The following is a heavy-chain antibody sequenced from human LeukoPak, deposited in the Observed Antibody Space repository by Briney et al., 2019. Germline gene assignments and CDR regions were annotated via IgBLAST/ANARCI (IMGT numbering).Heavy chain of an antibody. Sequence: ASVKVSCKASGYTFTGYYIHWVRQAPGQGLEWMGWINPNSGGTNYAQKFQGRVTMTRDTSISTAYMDLSRLRSDDTAVYYCARDYDYVWGSYRPIDYWGQGTLVTVSS. CDR3: ARDYDYVWGSYRPIDY. D-gene: IGHD3-16*02. J-gene: IGHJ4*02. V-gene: IGHV1-2*02. CDR2: INPNSGGT. CDR1: GYTFTGYY.